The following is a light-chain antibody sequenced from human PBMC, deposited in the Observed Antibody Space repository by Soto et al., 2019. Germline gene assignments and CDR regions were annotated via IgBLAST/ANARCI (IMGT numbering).Light chain of an antibody. CDR2: GAS. CDR1: QGISTW. V-gene: IGKV1-12*01. CDR3: QQADSFPLT. Sequence: DIQMTQSPSSVSASVGDRVTITCRASQGISTWLDWYQQKPGKAPKLLIYGASSLQSGVPSRFSGSASGTDFTLSITSLQPGDFATYYCQQADSFPLTFGGGTKVEIK. J-gene: IGKJ4*01.